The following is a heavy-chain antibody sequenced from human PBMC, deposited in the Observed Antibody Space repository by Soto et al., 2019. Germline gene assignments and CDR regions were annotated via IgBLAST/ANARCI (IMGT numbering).Heavy chain of an antibody. CDR1: GGSISSYY. D-gene: IGHD6-19*01. V-gene: IGHV4-59*01. J-gene: IGHJ4*02. Sequence: PSXTLSLTCTVSGGSISSYYWSWIRQPPGKGLEWIGYIYYSGSTNYNPSLKSRVTISVDTSKNQLSLRAEDTAVYYCAKGGRQWLVTSDFNYWGQGALVTVSS. CDR3: AKGGRQWLVTSDFNY. CDR2: IYYSGST.